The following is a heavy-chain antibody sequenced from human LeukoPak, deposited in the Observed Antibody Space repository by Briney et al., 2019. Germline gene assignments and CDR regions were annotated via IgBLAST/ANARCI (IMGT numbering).Heavy chain of an antibody. D-gene: IGHD1-1*01. CDR2: ISSSSGTK. V-gene: IGHV3-48*02. CDR3: ARESNWNFDY. CDR1: GFTFSSYS. Sequence: GGSLRLSCAASGFTFSSYSMNWVRQVPGKGLEWVSHISSSSGTKNFADSVKGRFSISRDNAKNSVFLQMNSLRDDDTGVYYCARESNWNFDYWGQGTLVADSS. J-gene: IGHJ4*02.